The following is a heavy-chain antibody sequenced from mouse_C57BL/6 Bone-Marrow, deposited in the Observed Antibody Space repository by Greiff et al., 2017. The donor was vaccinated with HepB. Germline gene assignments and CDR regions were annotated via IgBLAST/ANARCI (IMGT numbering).Heavy chain of an antibody. D-gene: IGHD2-3*01. CDR1: GFTFSDFY. V-gene: IGHV7-1*01. CDR2: SRNKANDYTT. J-gene: IGHJ4*01. Sequence: EVKLVESGGGLVQSGRSLRLSCATSGFTFSDFYMEWVRQAPGKGLEWIAASRNKANDYTTEYSASVKGRFIVSRDTSQSILYLQMNALRAEDTAIYYCAREDGYHYAMDYWGQGTSVTFSS. CDR3: AREDGYHYAMDY.